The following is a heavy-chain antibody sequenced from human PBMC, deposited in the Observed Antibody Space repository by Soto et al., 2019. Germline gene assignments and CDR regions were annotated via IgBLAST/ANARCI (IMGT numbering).Heavy chain of an antibody. Sequence: ASVTVSCQAAGYTFTRYPMHWVRQAPGQRLEWMGWINAGNGNTKYSQKFQGRVTITRDTSASTAYMELSSLRSEDTAVYYCARPARIAVSYYFDYWGQGTLVTVSS. CDR3: ARPARIAVSYYFDY. J-gene: IGHJ4*02. CDR1: GYTFTRYP. V-gene: IGHV1-3*01. CDR2: INAGNGNT. D-gene: IGHD6-19*01.